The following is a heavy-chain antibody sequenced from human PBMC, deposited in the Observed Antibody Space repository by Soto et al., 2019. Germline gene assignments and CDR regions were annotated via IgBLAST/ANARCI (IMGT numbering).Heavy chain of an antibody. CDR2: INNDGSNT. CDR1: GFTFSTYW. Sequence: EVQLVESGGGLVQPGGSLRLSCAASGFTFSTYWMHWVRQPPGKGLVWVSRINNDGSNTAYADSVKGRFTISRDNAQSTLYLKMNSLRAEDTAVYYCARDPLSGTTEYGLDVWGQGTTVSVSS. D-gene: IGHD1-7*01. CDR3: ARDPLSGTTEYGLDV. J-gene: IGHJ6*02. V-gene: IGHV3-74*01.